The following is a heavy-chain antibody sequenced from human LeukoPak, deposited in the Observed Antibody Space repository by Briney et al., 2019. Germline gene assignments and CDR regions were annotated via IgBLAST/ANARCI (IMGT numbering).Heavy chain of an antibody. CDR2: ISYDGSNK. V-gene: IGHV3-30*18. D-gene: IGHD6-13*01. CDR1: GFTFSSYG. Sequence: PGRSLRLSCAASGFTFSSYGMHWVRQAPGKGLEWVAVISYDGSNKYYADSVKGRFTISRDNSKNTLYLQMNSLGAEDTAVYYCAKDRDIDSSWYYFDYWGQGTLVTVSS. J-gene: IGHJ4*02. CDR3: AKDRDIDSSWYYFDY.